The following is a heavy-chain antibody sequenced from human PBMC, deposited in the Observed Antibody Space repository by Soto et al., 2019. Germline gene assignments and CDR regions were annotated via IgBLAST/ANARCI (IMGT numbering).Heavy chain of an antibody. D-gene: IGHD6-13*01. CDR1: GYTFTSYY. J-gene: IGHJ4*02. V-gene: IGHV1-46*01. CDR3: ASEHSRSARYV. Sequence: ASVKVSCKASGYTFTSYYMHWVRQAPGQGLEWMGIINPSGGSTSYSQNFQGRVTMTRDTFTSTVYMVQSSLSSEDTAVYYCASEHSRSARYVWGQGTLVTVSS. CDR2: INPSGGST.